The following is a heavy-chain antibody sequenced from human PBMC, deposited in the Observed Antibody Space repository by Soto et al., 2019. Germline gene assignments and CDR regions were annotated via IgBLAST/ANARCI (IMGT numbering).Heavy chain of an antibody. CDR2: INPNSGGT. V-gene: IGHV1-2*04. D-gene: IGHD2-21*02. CDR1: GYTFTGYY. CDR3: ARGLGVTHHDVFDS. J-gene: IGHJ3*02. Sequence: ASVKVSCKASGYTFTGYYMHWVRQAPGQGLEWMGWINPNSGGTNYAQKFQGWVTMIRDTSISTAYMELSRLRSDDTAVYYCARGLGVTHHDVFDSWGQGTMVTVSS.